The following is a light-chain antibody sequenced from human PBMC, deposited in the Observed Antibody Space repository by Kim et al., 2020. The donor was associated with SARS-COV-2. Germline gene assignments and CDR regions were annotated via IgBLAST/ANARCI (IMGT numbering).Light chain of an antibody. CDR2: GTS. J-gene: IGLJ2*01. CDR1: TGAVTSAYY. CDR3: LLFYGPTVV. Sequence: PGGTVTHTCASSTGAVTSAYYPNWFQQKPDQAPRALIYGTSNKHSWTPARLSGSLLVDRAALTLSGAQLEDEAEYYCLLFYGPTVVFGGGTQLTVL. V-gene: IGLV7-43*01.